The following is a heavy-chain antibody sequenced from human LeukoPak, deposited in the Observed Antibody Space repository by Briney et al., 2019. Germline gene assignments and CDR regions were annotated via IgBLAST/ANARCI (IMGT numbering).Heavy chain of an antibody. J-gene: IGHJ6*03. CDR3: AREIGYCSSTSCYYFYYYMDV. CDR1: GGSISSYY. CDR2: IYTSGST. V-gene: IGHV4-4*07. Sequence: SETLSLTCAVSGGSISSYYGSWIRQPAGKGLEWIGRIYTSGSTNYNPSLKSRVTISVDKSKNQFSLKLSSVTAADTAVYYCAREIGYCSSTSCYYFYYYMDVWGKGTTVTVSS. D-gene: IGHD2-2*01.